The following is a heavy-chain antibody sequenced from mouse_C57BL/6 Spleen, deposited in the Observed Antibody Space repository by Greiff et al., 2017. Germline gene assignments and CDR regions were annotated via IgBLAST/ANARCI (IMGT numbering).Heavy chain of an antibody. V-gene: IGHV1-69*01. J-gene: IGHJ3*01. CDR3: ARGYYDYGAWFAY. CDR2: IDPSDSYT. CDR1: GYTFTSYW. D-gene: IGHD2-4*01. Sequence: QVHVKQPGAELVMPGASVKLSCKASGYTFTSYWMHWVKQRPGQGLEWIGEIDPSDSYTNYNQKFKGKSTLTVDKSSSTAYMQLSSLTSEDSAVXYCARGYYDYGAWFAYWGQGTLVTVSA.